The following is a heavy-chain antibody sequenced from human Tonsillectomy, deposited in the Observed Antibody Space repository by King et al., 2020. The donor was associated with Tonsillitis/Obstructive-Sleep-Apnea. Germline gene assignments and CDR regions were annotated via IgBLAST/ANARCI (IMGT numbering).Heavy chain of an antibody. Sequence: VQLVESGGGVVQPGRSLRLSCAASGFTFSSYGMHWVRQAPGKGLEWVAVISYDGSNKYYADSVKGRFTISRDNSKNTLYLQMNSLRAEDTAVYYCAKDRGVGDTGYYYGMDVWGQGTTVTVSS. D-gene: IGHD1-26*01. CDR3: AKDRGVGDTGYYYGMDV. CDR2: ISYDGSNK. V-gene: IGHV3-30*18. J-gene: IGHJ6*02. CDR1: GFTFSSYG.